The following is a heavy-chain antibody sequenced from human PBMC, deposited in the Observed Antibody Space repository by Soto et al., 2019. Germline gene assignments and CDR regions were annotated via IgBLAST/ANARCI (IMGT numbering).Heavy chain of an antibody. V-gene: IGHV3-21*01. CDR1: GFTFSRVS. J-gene: IGHJ4*02. Sequence: GGSLRLSCEASGFTFSRVSMYWVRQVPGKGLEWVASISSGSSDTWYADSVKGRFIISRDNAQNSPFLQMNTLRPEDTAMYYCARVAYWGPGTQVTVSS. CDR2: ISSGSSDT. CDR3: ARVAY.